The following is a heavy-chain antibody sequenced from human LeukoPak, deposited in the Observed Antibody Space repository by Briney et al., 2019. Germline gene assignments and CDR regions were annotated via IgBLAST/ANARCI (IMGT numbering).Heavy chain of an antibody. D-gene: IGHD3-3*01. CDR3: ARHPGRFFGWLFIDY. CDR2: IKQDGSEK. J-gene: IGHJ4*02. Sequence: GGSLRLSCAASGFTFSSYWMSWVRQAPGKGLEWVANIKQDGSEKYYVDSVKGRFTISRDNAKNSLYLQMNSLRAEDTAVYYCARHPGRFFGWLFIDYWGQGTLVTVSS. V-gene: IGHV3-7*01. CDR1: GFTFSSYW.